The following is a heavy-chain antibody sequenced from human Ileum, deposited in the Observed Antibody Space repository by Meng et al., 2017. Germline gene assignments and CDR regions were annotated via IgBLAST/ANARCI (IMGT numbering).Heavy chain of an antibody. CDR1: GGSISTSDW. CDR2: IHHSGST. V-gene: IGHV4-4*02. D-gene: IGHD1-26*01. CDR3: AREWSGSYRHFDY. Sequence: QVRRQESGPGRLKPSGPLPLTCAVSGGSISTSDWWSWVRQPPGKGLEWIGEIHHSGSTNYNPSLKSRVTISVDKSKNQFSLKLNSVTAADTAVYYCAREWSGSYRHFDYWGQGTLVTVSS. J-gene: IGHJ4*02.